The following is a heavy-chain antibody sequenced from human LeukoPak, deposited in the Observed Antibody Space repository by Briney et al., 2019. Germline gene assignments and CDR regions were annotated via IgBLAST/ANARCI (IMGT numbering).Heavy chain of an antibody. Sequence: SETLSLTCTVSGGSISSYYWSWIRQPPGKGLEWIGYIYYSGSTNYNPSLKSRVTISVDTSKNQFSLKLSSVTAADTAVYYCARVAGSGWYPGAFDIWGQGTMVTVSS. CDR3: ARVAGSGWYPGAFDI. V-gene: IGHV4-59*01. CDR2: IYYSGST. J-gene: IGHJ3*02. D-gene: IGHD6-19*01. CDR1: GGSISSYY.